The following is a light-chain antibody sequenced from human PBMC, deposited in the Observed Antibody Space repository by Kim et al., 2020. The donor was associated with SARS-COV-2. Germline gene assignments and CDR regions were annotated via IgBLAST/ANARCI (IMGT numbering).Light chain of an antibody. CDR1: SSDIGGYNY. Sequence: QSALTQPPSASGSPGQSVTISCTGTSSDIGGYNYVSWYQQHPGKASKLMIYDVTKRHSGVPDRFAGSKSGNTASLTVSGLQAEDESDYCCSSYAGSNKVIFGGRTQLTVL. V-gene: IGLV2-8*01. CDR2: DVT. J-gene: IGLJ7*01. CDR3: SSYAGSNKVI.